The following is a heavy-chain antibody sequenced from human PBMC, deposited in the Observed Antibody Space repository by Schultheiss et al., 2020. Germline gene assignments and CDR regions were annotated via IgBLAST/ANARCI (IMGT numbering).Heavy chain of an antibody. J-gene: IGHJ6*02. CDR3: ARAPYSSGWYGGMDV. CDR1: GGSISSYY. CDR2: IYYSGST. D-gene: IGHD6-19*01. V-gene: IGHV4-59*01. Sequence: SETLSLTCTVSGGSISSYYWSWIRQPPGKGLEWIGYIYYSGSTNYNPSLKSRVTISVDTSKNQFSLKLSSVTAADTAVYYCARAPYSSGWYGGMDVWGQGTTVTVPS.